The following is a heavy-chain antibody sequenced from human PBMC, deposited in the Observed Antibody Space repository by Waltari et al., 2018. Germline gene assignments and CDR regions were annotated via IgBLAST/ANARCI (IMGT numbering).Heavy chain of an antibody. CDR2: IYYSGST. J-gene: IGHJ5*02. Sequence: QLQLQESGPGLVEPSETLSLTCTASGGSISSSSRFWAWIRRPPGKGLEWIGSIYYSGSTFYNPSLKSRVTISVDTSKNQFSRKLTSVTAADTAEYYCARIGSVNWFDPWGQGILVTASS. CDR1: GGSISSSSRF. V-gene: IGHV4-39*01. CDR3: ARIGSVNWFDP. D-gene: IGHD3-10*01.